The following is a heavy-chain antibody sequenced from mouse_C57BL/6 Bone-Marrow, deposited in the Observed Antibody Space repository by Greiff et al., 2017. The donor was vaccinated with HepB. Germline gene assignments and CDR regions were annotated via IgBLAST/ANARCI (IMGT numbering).Heavy chain of an antibody. CDR2: INPNNGGT. D-gene: IGHD3-2*02. CDR3: ARGQLRLPYYFDY. J-gene: IGHJ2*01. Sequence: EVQLQQSGPELVKPGASVKIPCKASGYTFTDYNMDWVNQSHGKSLEWIGDINPNNGGTIYNQKFKGKATLTVDKSSSTAYMELRSLTSEDTAVYYCARGQLRLPYYFDYWGQGTTLTVSS. CDR1: GYTFTDYN. V-gene: IGHV1-18*01.